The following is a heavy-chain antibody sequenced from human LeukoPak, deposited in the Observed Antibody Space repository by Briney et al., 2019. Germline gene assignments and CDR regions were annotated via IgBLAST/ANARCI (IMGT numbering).Heavy chain of an antibody. D-gene: IGHD2-15*01. Sequence: GGSLRLSCAASGFTFSSYSMHWVRQAPGKGLEWVAVISYDGSNKYYADSVKGRFTISRDNSKNTLYLQMNSLRAEDTAVYYCAKDYSGFDYWGQGTLVTVSS. CDR3: AKDYSGFDY. J-gene: IGHJ4*02. CDR1: GFTFSSYS. V-gene: IGHV3-30*18. CDR2: ISYDGSNK.